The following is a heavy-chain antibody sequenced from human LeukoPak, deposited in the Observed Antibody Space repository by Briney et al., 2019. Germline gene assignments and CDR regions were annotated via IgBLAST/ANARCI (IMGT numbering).Heavy chain of an antibody. V-gene: IGHV3-7*01. J-gene: IGHJ4*02. CDR2: IKQDGSEK. Sequence: PGGSLRLSCVVSGFTFSDYWMRWVRQARGKGLEGVANIKQDGSEKDYVDALKGRFTISRDNAKNSLYLQMNSLRAEDTAVYYCARWLELMRNFDWWGQGTLVTVSS. CDR3: ARWLELMRNFDW. D-gene: IGHD5-24*01. CDR1: GFTFSDYW.